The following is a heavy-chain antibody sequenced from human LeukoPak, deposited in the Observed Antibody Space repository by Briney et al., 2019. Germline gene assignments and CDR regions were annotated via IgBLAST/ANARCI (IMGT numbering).Heavy chain of an antibody. J-gene: IGHJ6*02. D-gene: IGHD2-15*01. CDR3: ASRLVAESYYYGMDV. V-gene: IGHV3-66*01. CDR2: IYSGGST. CDR1: GSTVSSNY. Sequence: GGSLRLSCAASGSTVSSNYMSWVRQAPGKGLEWVSVIYSGGSTYYADSVKGRFTISRDNSKNTLYLQMNSLRAEDTAVYYCASRLVAESYYYGMDVWGQGTTVTVSS.